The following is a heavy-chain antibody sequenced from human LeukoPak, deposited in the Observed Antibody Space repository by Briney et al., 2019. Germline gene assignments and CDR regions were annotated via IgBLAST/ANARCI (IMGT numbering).Heavy chain of an antibody. J-gene: IGHJ4*02. Sequence: PSETLSLTCAVYGGSFSGYYWSWIRQPPGKGLEWIGEINHSGSTNYNPSLKSRVTISVDTSKNQFSLKLSSVTAADTAVYYCARRSLTYYYDSSGYYKFDYWGQGTLVTVSS. V-gene: IGHV4-34*01. CDR2: INHSGST. CDR1: GGSFSGYY. CDR3: ARRSLTYYYDSSGYYKFDY. D-gene: IGHD3-22*01.